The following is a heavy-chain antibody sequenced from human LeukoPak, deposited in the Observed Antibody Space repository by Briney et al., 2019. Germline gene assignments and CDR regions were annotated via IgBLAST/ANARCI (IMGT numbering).Heavy chain of an antibody. V-gene: IGHV3-64*01. D-gene: IGHD6-19*01. CDR3: GRLSGWYWLGN. J-gene: IGHJ4*02. Sequence: GGSLRLSCAASGYTFRSYAMQWVRQAPGKGLEYVSAISSDGRITHYANSVKGRFTISRDNSKNTLYLQMGSLRADDMAMYYCGRLSGWYWLGNWGQGTLVTVSS. CDR2: ISSDGRIT. CDR1: GYTFRSYA.